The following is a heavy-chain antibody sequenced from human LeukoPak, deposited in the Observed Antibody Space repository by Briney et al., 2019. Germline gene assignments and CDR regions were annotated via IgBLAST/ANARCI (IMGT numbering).Heavy chain of an antibody. V-gene: IGHV3-21*01. CDR2: ISSSSSYI. CDR1: GFTFSSYS. CDR3: AKTMVRGETSRPFDY. Sequence: PGGSLILSCAASGFTFSSYSMNWVRQAPGKGLEWVSSISSSSSYIYYADSVKGRFTISRDNAKNSLYLQMNSLRAEDTAVYYCAKTMVRGETSRPFDYWGQGTLVTVSS. J-gene: IGHJ4*02. D-gene: IGHD3-10*01.